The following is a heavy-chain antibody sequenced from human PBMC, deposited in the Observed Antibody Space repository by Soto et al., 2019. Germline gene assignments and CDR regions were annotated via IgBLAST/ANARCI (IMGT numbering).Heavy chain of an antibody. CDR2: ISAYNGNT. V-gene: IGHV1-18*01. J-gene: IGHJ4*02. CDR3: ARVEVTIFGVVIIDY. CDR1: GYTFTSYG. D-gene: IGHD3-3*01. Sequence: QVQLVQSGAEVKKPGASVKVSCKASGYTFTSYGISWVRQAPGQGLEWMGWISAYNGNTNYAQKLQGRVTMTTDTSXXTAYMELRSLRSDDTAVYYCARVEVTIFGVVIIDYWGQGTLVTVSS.